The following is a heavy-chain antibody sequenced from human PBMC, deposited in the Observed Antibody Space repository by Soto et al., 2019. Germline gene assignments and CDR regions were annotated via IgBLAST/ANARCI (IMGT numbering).Heavy chain of an antibody. CDR3: AMIGPVP. CDR2: IWHDGINK. D-gene: IGHD3-10*01. V-gene: IGHV3-33*01. CDR1: GFSFSTYG. J-gene: IGHJ3*01. Sequence: QVQLVETGGGVVQPGRSLRLSCAASGFSFSTYGMHWVRQAPGKGLEWVAVIWHDGINKYYADSVKSRFTISRDNSKNTLYLKMNSLRPEATDVYYCAMIGPVPWGQGTMVTVSS.